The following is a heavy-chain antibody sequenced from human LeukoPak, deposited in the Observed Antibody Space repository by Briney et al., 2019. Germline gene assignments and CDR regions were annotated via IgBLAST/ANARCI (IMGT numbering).Heavy chain of an antibody. CDR2: ISGGGGST. D-gene: IGHD3-10*01. CDR3: AKDFTMFRGILSD. Sequence: GGSLRLSCAASGFTFSSYAMTWVRQAPGKGLEWVSGISGGGGSTYYADSVKGRFTISRDNSKKMLYLQMNSLRAEDTAVYYCAKDFTMFRGILSDWGQGTLLTVSS. J-gene: IGHJ4*02. V-gene: IGHV3-23*01. CDR1: GFTFSSYA.